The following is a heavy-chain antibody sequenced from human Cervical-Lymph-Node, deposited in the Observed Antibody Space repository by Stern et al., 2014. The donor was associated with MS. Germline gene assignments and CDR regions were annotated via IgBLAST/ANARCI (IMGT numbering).Heavy chain of an antibody. D-gene: IGHD3-10*01. CDR1: GFTFSSYG. CDR3: ANSMVRGTYYYYGMDV. Sequence: VQLVESGGGVVQPGRSLRLSCAASGFTFSSYGVHWVRQAPGKGLEWVAVISYDGTNEDYADSVRGRFTISRDNSKNTLYLQMNSLRAEDTAVYYCANSMVRGTYYYYGMDVWGQGTTVTVSS. V-gene: IGHV3-30*18. J-gene: IGHJ6*02. CDR2: ISYDGTNE.